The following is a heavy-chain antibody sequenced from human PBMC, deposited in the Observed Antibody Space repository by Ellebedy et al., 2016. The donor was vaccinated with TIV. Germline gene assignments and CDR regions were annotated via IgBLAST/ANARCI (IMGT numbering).Heavy chain of an antibody. V-gene: IGHV4-31*03. CDR1: GASISSGGYF. J-gene: IGHJ4*02. CDR2: IFYSANT. CDR3: ARTPDY. Sequence: MPSETLSLTCTVSGASISSGGYFWSWIRQHPGKGLEWIGYIFYSANTYYNPSLKGRVSITLDTSKNQLSLKLTSVTAADTAVYYCARTPDYWGQGTLVTVSS.